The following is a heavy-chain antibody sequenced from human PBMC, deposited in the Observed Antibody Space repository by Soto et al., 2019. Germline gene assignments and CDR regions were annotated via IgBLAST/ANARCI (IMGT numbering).Heavy chain of an antibody. CDR2: ISYDGSNK. CDR3: ARDWVAAAGPDAFDI. D-gene: IGHD6-13*01. V-gene: IGHV3-30-3*01. CDR1: GFTFSSYA. J-gene: IGHJ3*02. Sequence: EVSLRLSCAASGFTFSSYAMHWVRQAPGKGLEWVAVISYDGSNKYYADSVKGRFTISRDNSKNTLYLQMNSLRAEDTAVYYCARDWVAAAGPDAFDIWGQGTMVTVSS.